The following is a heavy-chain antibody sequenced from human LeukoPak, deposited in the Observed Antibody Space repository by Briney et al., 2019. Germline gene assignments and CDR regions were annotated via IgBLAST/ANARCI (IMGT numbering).Heavy chain of an antibody. CDR3: ARNYYDTNGYYSGFDY. D-gene: IGHD3-22*01. CDR2: IYSSGSA. CDR1: GGSISSYY. V-gene: IGHV4-4*07. Sequence: SETLSLTCIVSGGSISSYYWSWIRQPAGKGLEWIGRIYSSGSANYNPSLKSQVSMSVDTSKNQFSLKLSSVTAPDTAMYYCARNYYDTNGYYSGFDYWGQGTLVTVSS. J-gene: IGHJ4*02.